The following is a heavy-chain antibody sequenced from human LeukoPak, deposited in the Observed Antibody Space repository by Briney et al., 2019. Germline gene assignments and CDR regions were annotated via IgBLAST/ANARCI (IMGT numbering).Heavy chain of an antibody. CDR1: GFTFSSYS. CDR3: ARESSSGYLPLDY. CDR2: ISSSSSYI. V-gene: IGHV3-21*01. D-gene: IGHD3-22*01. Sequence: GGSLRLPCAASGFTFSSYSMNWVRQAPGKGLEWVSSISSSSSYIYYADSVKGRFTISRDNAKNSLYLQMNSLRAEDTAVYYCARESSSGYLPLDYWGQGTLVTVSS. J-gene: IGHJ4*02.